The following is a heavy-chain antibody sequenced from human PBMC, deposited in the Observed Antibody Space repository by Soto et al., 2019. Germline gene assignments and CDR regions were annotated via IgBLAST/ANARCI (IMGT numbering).Heavy chain of an antibody. D-gene: IGHD6-6*01. V-gene: IGHV3-23*01. CDR2: ISGSGDST. Sequence: PGGSLRLSCAASGFTFSSYVMSWVRQAPGKGLEWVSGISGSGDSTYYADSVKGRFTISRDNSKNTLYLQMNSLRADDTAVYHCAKGCSSSPYIDLDVWGQGTTVTVSS. CDR1: GFTFSSYV. J-gene: IGHJ6*02. CDR3: AKGCSSSPYIDLDV.